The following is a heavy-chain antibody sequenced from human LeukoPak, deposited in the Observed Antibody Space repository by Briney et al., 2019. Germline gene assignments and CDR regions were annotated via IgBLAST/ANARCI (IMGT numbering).Heavy chain of an antibody. CDR3: ARETTVTPVYYFDY. CDR1: GFTFSRNA. J-gene: IGHJ4*02. Sequence: GGSLRLSCAASGFTFSRNAMSWVRRAPGKGLEWVAAISGSGAGTYYADSVKGRFTISRDNSKNTLYLQVNSLRAEDTAVYYCARETTVTPVYYFDYWGQGTLVTVSS. CDR2: ISGSGAGT. D-gene: IGHD4-17*01. V-gene: IGHV3-23*01.